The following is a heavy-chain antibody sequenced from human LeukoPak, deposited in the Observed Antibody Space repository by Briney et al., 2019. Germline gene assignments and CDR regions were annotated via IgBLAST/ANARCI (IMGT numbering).Heavy chain of an antibody. D-gene: IGHD5-18*01. J-gene: IGHJ6*03. V-gene: IGHV3-21*01. Sequence: GGSLRLSCAASGFTFSPYSMNWVRQAPGKGLEWVSSISSTSTYIYYADSVKGRFTISRDNAKNLLYLQMNSLRAEDTAVYYCARGDTVPLFRAYYYMDVWGKGTTVTVSS. CDR3: ARGDTVPLFRAYYYMDV. CDR2: ISSTSTYI. CDR1: GFTFSPYS.